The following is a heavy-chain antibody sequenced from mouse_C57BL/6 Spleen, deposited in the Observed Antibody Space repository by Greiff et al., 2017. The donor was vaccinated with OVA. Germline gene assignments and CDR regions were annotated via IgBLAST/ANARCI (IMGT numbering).Heavy chain of an antibody. CDR1: GYTFTSYW. J-gene: IGHJ2*01. V-gene: IGHV1-55*01. D-gene: IGHD2-4*01. CDR3: ARERQGLRRAYYFDY. CDR2: IYPGSGST. Sequence: QVQLQQPGAELVKPGASVKMSCKASGYTFTSYWITWVKQRPGQGLEWIGDIYPGSGSTNYNEKFKSKATLTVDTSSSTAYMQLSSLTSEDSAVYYCARERQGLRRAYYFDYWGQGTTLTVSS.